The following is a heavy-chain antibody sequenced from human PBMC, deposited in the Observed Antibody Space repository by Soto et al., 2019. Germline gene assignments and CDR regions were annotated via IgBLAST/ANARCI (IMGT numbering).Heavy chain of an antibody. CDR1: GGSISSSNW. CDR2: IYHSGST. V-gene: IGHV4-4*02. CDR3: AREGLYDSSGYYYANPLSY. Sequence: QVQLQESGPGLVKPSGTLSLTCAVSGGSISSSNWWSWVRQPPGKGLEWIGEIYHSGSTNYNPSLMSRVTISVDKSKNQFSLKLSSVTAADTAVYYCAREGLYDSSGYYYANPLSYWGQGTLVTVSS. D-gene: IGHD3-22*01. J-gene: IGHJ4*02.